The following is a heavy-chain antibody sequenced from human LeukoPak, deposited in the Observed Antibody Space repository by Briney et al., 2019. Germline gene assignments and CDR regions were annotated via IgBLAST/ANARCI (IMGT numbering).Heavy chain of an antibody. Sequence: ASVKVSCKTSGYSFIDYYIHWVRQAPGQGLEWMGWINSNSADTNYAQNFQGRVTMTRDTSISTAYMELSRLRSDDTAVYYCARDLPYSSSWESIDYWGQGTLVTVSS. CDR2: INSNSADT. V-gene: IGHV1-2*02. D-gene: IGHD6-13*01. CDR1: GYSFIDYY. CDR3: ARDLPYSSSWESIDY. J-gene: IGHJ4*02.